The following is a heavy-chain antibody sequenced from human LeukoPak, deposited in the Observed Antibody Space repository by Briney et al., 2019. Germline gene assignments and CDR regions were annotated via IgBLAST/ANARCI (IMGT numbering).Heavy chain of an antibody. V-gene: IGHV3-66*02. CDR2: IYSGGST. Sequence: GGSLRLSCAASGFTVSSNYMSWVRQAPGKGLEWVSVIYSGGSTYYADSVKGRFTISRDNSKNTLYLQMNSLRAEDTAVYYCARSSCSSTSCYNFDYWGQGTLVTVSS. D-gene: IGHD2-2*01. CDR3: ARSSCSSTSCYNFDY. J-gene: IGHJ4*02. CDR1: GFTVSSNY.